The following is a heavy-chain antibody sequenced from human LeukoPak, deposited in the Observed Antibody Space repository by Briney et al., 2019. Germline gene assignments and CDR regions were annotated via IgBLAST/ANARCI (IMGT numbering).Heavy chain of an antibody. V-gene: IGHV1-46*01. CDR2: INPSGGST. Sequence: ASVKVSCKASGYTFTYYYMHWVRQAPGQGLEWMGIINPSGGSTSYAQKFQGRVTMTRDTSTSTVYMELSSLRSEDTAVYYCARVPGDYYGSGSYLYCGMDVWGQGTTVTVSS. D-gene: IGHD3-10*01. J-gene: IGHJ6*02. CDR1: GYTFTYYY. CDR3: ARVPGDYYGSGSYLYCGMDV.